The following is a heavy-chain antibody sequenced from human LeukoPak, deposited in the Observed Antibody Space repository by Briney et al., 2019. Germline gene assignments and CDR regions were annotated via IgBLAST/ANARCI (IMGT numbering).Heavy chain of an antibody. CDR3: ARDSSSGWYVNC. J-gene: IGHJ4*02. D-gene: IGHD6-19*01. Sequence: GGSLRLSCAASGFTFSSYSMNWVRRAPGKGLEWVSSISSSSSYIYYADSVKGRFTISRDNAKNSLYLQMNSLRAEDTAVYYCARDSSSGWYVNCWGQGTLVTVSS. CDR1: GFTFSSYS. CDR2: ISSSSSYI. V-gene: IGHV3-21*01.